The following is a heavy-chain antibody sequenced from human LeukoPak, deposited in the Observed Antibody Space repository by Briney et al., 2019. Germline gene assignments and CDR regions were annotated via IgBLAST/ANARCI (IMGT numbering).Heavy chain of an antibody. CDR1: GGSFSGYY. J-gene: IGHJ1*01. CDR2: INHSGST. Sequence: SETLSLTCAVYGGSFSGYYWSRIRQPPGKELEWIGEINHSGSTNYNPSLKSRVTISVDTSKNQFSLKLSSVTAADTAVYYCARRSSWTNYEYFQHWGQGTLVTVSS. D-gene: IGHD6-13*01. V-gene: IGHV4-34*01. CDR3: ARRSSWTNYEYFQH.